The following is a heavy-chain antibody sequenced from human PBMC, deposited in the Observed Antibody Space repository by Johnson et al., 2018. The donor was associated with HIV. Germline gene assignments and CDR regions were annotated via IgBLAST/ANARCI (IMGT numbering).Heavy chain of an antibody. CDR3: ARDEGDYGDSITDDVFDF. V-gene: IGHV3-7*01. D-gene: IGHD4-17*01. Sequence: VQLLESGGRLVQPGGSLGLSCAASGFTFSNYWMTWVRQAPGKGLEWVANIKQDGSEKYYVDSVRGRFTVSRDNAKNSLYLQMNSLRDEDTAVYYLARDEGDYGDSITDDVFDFWGQGTMVTVSS. CDR1: GFTFSNYW. J-gene: IGHJ3*01. CDR2: IKQDGSEK.